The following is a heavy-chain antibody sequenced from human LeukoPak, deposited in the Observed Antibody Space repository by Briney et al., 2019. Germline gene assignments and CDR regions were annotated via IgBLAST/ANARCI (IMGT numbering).Heavy chain of an antibody. CDR3: AKWESTSTTIAGAGYFDL. CDR1: GFTVSSNS. Sequence: PGGSLRLSCTVSGFTVSSNSMSWVRQAPGKGLEWVSAISVSGGGSTYYADSVRGRFTVSRDNFENTFHVQMTSLRVEDTAVYYCAKWESTSTTIAGAGYFDLWGRGTPVTVSS. CDR2: ISVSGGGST. D-gene: IGHD4-17*01. V-gene: IGHV3-23*01. J-gene: IGHJ2*01.